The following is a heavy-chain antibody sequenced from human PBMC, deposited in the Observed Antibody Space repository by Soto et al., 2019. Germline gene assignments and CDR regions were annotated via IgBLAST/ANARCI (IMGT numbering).Heavy chain of an antibody. J-gene: IGHJ4*02. CDR3: ARDPPFFDY. V-gene: IGHV1-3*01. CDR2: MNADNGNT. Sequence: GASVKVSCKASGGTFSSYAISWVRQAPGQRLEWMGWMNADNGNTEYSQKFQGRVTITRDTSASTAYMELSSLRSEDTAVYYCARDPPFFDYWGQGTLVTVSS. CDR1: GGTFSSYA.